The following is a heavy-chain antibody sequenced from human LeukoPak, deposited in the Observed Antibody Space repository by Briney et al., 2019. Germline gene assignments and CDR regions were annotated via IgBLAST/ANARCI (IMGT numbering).Heavy chain of an antibody. Sequence: SETLSLTCAVYGASFSGYYWSWVRQPPGKGLEWIREINHSGSTNYNPSLKSRVTISVDTSKNQFSLNLNSVTAADTAVYYCARAGSFYYDTGGYYPFDYWGQGTLVTVSS. V-gene: IGHV4-34*01. CDR2: INHSGST. J-gene: IGHJ4*02. CDR1: GASFSGYY. CDR3: ARAGSFYYDTGGYYPFDY. D-gene: IGHD3-22*01.